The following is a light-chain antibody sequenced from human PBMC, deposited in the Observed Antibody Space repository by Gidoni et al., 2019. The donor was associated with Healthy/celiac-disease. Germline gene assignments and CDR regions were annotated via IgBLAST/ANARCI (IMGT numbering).Light chain of an antibody. Sequence: QSALAQPAAVSGSSGLSTTISCTGTSSDVGGYNYVSWYQQHPGKAPKRMIYDVSNRPSGVSNRFSGSKSGNTASLTISGLQAEDEADYYCSSYTSSSTLVFGGGTKLTVL. V-gene: IGLV2-14*03. J-gene: IGLJ3*02. CDR2: DVS. CDR1: SSDVGGYNY. CDR3: SSYTSSSTLV.